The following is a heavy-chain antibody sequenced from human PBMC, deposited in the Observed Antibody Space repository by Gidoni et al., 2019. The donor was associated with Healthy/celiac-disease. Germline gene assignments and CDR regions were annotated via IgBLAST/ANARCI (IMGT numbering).Heavy chain of an antibody. Sequence: QVQLQQWGAGLLKPSETLSLTCAVYGGSFSGYYWSWIRQPPGKGLEWIGEINHSGSTNYNPSLTSRVTISVDTSKNQFSLKLSSVTAADTAVYYCARVYSNYFYFDYWGQGTLVTVSS. J-gene: IGHJ4*02. CDR1: GGSFSGYY. V-gene: IGHV4-34*01. CDR2: INHSGST. D-gene: IGHD4-4*01. CDR3: ARVYSNYFYFDY.